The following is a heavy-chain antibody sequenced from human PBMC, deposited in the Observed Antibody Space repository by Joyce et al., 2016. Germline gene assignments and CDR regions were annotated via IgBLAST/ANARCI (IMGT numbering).Heavy chain of an antibody. CDR2: LHGATTT. CDR3: ARDFSMIIDVFEL. J-gene: IGHJ3*01. Sequence: QVQLQESGPGLVKPSETLSLTCTVSGDSINNGDYYWAWLRQPPGKGLEWIGSLHGATTTYYNPSLKSRMVMSVDTSKNQFSLKVDSVTAADTAVYYCARDFSMIIDVFELWGLGTLVTVSS. CDR1: GDSINNGDYY. D-gene: IGHD3-22*01. V-gene: IGHV4-39*07.